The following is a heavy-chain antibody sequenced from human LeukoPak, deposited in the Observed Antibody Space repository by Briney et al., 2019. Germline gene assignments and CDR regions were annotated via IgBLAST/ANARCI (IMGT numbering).Heavy chain of an antibody. CDR3: ARRDGSWYGY. J-gene: IGHJ4*02. CDR2: IYYSGST. D-gene: IGHD6-13*01. V-gene: IGHV4-59*08. CDR1: GGSISSYY. Sequence: PSETLSLTCTVSGGSISSYYWSWIRQPPGKGLEWIGYIYYSGSTNYNPSLKSRVTISVDTSKNQFSLKLSSVTAADTAVYYCARRDGSWYGYWGQGTLVTVSS.